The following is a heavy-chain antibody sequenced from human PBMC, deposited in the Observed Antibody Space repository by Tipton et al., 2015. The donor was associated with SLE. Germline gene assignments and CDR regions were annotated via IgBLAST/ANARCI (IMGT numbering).Heavy chain of an antibody. CDR2: IYYSGST. CDR1: GGSISSHY. CDR3: ARDLPQSGGDAFNI. J-gene: IGHJ3*02. Sequence: TLSLTCTVSGGSISSHYWSWIRQPPGKGLEWIGYIYYSGSTNYNPSLKSRVTISVDTSKNQFSLKLSSVTAADTAVCYCARDLPQSGGDAFNIWGQGTMVTVSS. D-gene: IGHD3-16*01. V-gene: IGHV4-59*11.